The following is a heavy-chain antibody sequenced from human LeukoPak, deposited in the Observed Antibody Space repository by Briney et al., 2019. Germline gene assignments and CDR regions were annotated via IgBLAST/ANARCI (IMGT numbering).Heavy chain of an antibody. D-gene: IGHD6-13*01. CDR1: GYSFNSYW. CDR2: IYPDDSNT. Sequence: GESLKISCKGSGYSFNSYWIGWVRQMPGKGLEWMGIIYPDDSNTIYGPSFQGQVTISADKSINTAYLEWSSLKASDTAIYYCARQGAAGKYYYYYMDVWGKGTTVTVSS. V-gene: IGHV5-51*01. J-gene: IGHJ6*03. CDR3: ARQGAAGKYYYYYMDV.